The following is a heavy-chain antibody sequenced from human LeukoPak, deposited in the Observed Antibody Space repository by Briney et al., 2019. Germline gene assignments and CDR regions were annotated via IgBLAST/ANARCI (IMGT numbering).Heavy chain of an antibody. D-gene: IGHD1-26*01. V-gene: IGHV1-2*06. Sequence: ASVKVSCKASGYTFTGYYMHWVRQAPGQGLEWMGRINPNSGGTNYAQKFQGRVTMTRDTSISTAYMELSSLRSEDTAVYYCATFDSEWALFDYWGQGTLVTVSS. CDR3: ATFDSEWALFDY. J-gene: IGHJ4*02. CDR2: INPNSGGT. CDR1: GYTFTGYY.